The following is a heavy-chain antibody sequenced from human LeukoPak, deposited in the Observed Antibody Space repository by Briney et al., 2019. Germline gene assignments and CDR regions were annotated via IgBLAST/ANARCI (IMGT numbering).Heavy chain of an antibody. J-gene: IGHJ6*04. Sequence: GGSLRLSCAASGFTFSSYSMNWVRQAPGKGLEWVSGINWNGDSTGYADSVKGRFTISRDNAKNSLYLQMNSPRAEDTAVYYCAELGITMIGGVWGKGTTVTISS. V-gene: IGHV3-20*04. D-gene: IGHD3-10*02. CDR1: GFTFSSYS. CDR3: AELGITMIGGV. CDR2: INWNGDST.